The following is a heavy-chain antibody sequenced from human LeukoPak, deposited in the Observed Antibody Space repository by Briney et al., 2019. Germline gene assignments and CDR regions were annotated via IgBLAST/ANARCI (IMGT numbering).Heavy chain of an antibody. CDR1: GGSISSSTYH. Sequence: PSETLSLTCTVSGGSISSSTYHWGWIRQPPGKGLEWIGNIHYSGNTYYNPSLKSRVTISVDTSKKQFSLRLTSVTAADTGVYYCARHGAQMPTLAHLNAVDVWGHGTTVIVSS. D-gene: IGHD2-2*01. CDR2: IHYSGNT. CDR3: ARHGAQMPTLAHLNAVDV. J-gene: IGHJ6*02. V-gene: IGHV4-39*01.